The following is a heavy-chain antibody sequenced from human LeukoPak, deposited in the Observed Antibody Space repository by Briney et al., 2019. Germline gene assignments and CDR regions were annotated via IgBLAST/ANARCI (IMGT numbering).Heavy chain of an antibody. CDR2: ISQDGNSK. CDR1: GFNFGNHG. D-gene: IGHD6-19*01. V-gene: IGHV3-30*03. Sequence: GGSLRLSCVSYGFNFGNHGMHWVRQAPGKGLYWVGVISQDGNSKYYGDSVKGRFTISRDNSRNTLYLQMNSPRGEDTAVYYCARDKQWLVYGLDVWGQGTTVTVSS. J-gene: IGHJ6*02. CDR3: ARDKQWLVYGLDV.